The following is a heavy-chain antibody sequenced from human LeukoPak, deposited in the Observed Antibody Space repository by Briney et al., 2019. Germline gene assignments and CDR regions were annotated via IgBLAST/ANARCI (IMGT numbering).Heavy chain of an antibody. CDR2: INPNGGGT. Sequence: ASVKVSRKASGYIFTDYYIHWMRQAPGQGLEWMGWINPNGGGTNYAQKFQGRVTMTRDTSISTAYMELSSLTSDDTAVYYCARVIGFGELSLGYWGQGTLVTVSS. CDR1: GYIFTDYY. D-gene: IGHD3-10*01. CDR3: ARVIGFGELSLGY. V-gene: IGHV1-2*02. J-gene: IGHJ4*02.